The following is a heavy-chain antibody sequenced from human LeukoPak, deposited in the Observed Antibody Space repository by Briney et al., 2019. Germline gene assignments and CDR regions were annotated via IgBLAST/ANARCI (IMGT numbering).Heavy chain of an antibody. Sequence: TSETLSLTCTVYGGSFSGYYWTWIRQPPGKGLEWIGEINHSGSTNYKPSLKSRVTISVDTSKNQFSLKLSSVTAADTAVYYCARLHLEWLFSANYWGQGTLVTVSS. CDR1: GGSFSGYY. CDR3: ARLHLEWLFSANY. D-gene: IGHD3-3*01. V-gene: IGHV4-34*01. J-gene: IGHJ4*02. CDR2: INHSGST.